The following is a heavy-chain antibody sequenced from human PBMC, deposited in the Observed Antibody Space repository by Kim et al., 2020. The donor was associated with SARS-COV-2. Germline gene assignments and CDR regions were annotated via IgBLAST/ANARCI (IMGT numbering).Heavy chain of an antibody. CDR1: GGSINSGGYY. Sequence: SETLSLTCTVSGGSINSGGYYWGWIRQPPGKGLEWIASIYYTGNTYYNPSLQSRVTMSVDTSSNRFSLKLRSVTAADTAVYYCARDFWWPAIAAAWGQGTLVTVSS. CDR2: IYYTGNT. V-gene: IGHV4-39*07. D-gene: IGHD6-13*01. CDR3: ARDFWWPAIAAA. J-gene: IGHJ5*02.